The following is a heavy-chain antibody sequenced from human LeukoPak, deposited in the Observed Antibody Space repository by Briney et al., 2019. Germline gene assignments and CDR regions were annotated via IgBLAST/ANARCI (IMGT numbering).Heavy chain of an antibody. V-gene: IGHV4-34*01. CDR1: GGSFSGYY. CDR2: INHSGST. D-gene: IGHD6-19*01. J-gene: IGHJ4*02. CDR3: ARDSRGAGPDFDY. Sequence: SETLSLTCAVYGGSFSGYYWSWIRQPPGKGLEWIGEINHSGSTNYNPSLESRVTISADTSRNQFSLRLSSVTAADTAVYYCARDSRGAGPDFDYWGQGTLVTVSS.